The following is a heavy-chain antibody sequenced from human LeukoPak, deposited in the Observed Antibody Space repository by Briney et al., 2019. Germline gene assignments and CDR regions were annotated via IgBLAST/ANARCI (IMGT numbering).Heavy chain of an antibody. CDR1: GGSISSSSYY. D-gene: IGHD2-15*01. CDR3: ARHDVVVAATSFDY. CDR2: IYYSGST. V-gene: IGHV4-39*01. J-gene: IGHJ4*02. Sequence: PSETLSLTCTVSGGSISSSSYYWGWIRQPPGKGLEWIGSIYYSGSTYYNPSLKSRVTISVDTSENQFSLKLSSVTAADTAVYYCARHDVVVAATSFDYWGQGTLVTVSS.